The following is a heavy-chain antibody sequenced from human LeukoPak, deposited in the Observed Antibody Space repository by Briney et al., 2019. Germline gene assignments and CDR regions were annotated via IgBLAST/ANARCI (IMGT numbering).Heavy chain of an antibody. J-gene: IGHJ4*02. CDR3: ASRKLGNDY. CDR1: GGSVSDYY. CDR2: IYYTGT. D-gene: IGHD7-27*01. Sequence: SETLSLTCTVSGGSVSDYYWSWIRQSPGKGLEWIGYIYYTGTSYNPSLKSRVTISADTSKNQFSLNLGSVTAADTAVYCASRKLGNDYWGQGTLVTVSS. V-gene: IGHV4-59*02.